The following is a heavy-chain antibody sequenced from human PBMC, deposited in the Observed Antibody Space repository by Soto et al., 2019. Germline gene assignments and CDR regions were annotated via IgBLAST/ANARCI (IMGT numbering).Heavy chain of an antibody. V-gene: IGHV3-48*02. J-gene: IGHJ5*02. D-gene: IGHD3-10*01. CDR1: GFSFSNHH. Sequence: EVQLVEFGGGLVQPGGSLRLSCVGSGFSFSNHHINWIRQAPGKGLEWVSYISISSDHKYYADSVRGRFTVSRDNAKTSRYLQMNSLRDEDTAVYYGARDSWEYGSNWFDPWGQGTMVNVSA. CDR2: ISISSDHK. CDR3: ARDSWEYGSNWFDP.